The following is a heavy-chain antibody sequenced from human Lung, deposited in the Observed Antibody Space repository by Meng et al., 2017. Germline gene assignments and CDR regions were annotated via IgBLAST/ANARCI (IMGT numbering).Heavy chain of an antibody. CDR1: DCYHSSDY. J-gene: IGHJ4*02. CDR2: LYHNGYT. Sequence: QVALRVSRPGMMTPSETLSHNCSFPDCYHSSDYLNRTLQPPGKGLEWIGFLYHNGYTNYHPSLKSRFTISVDTSKNQFSLRLVSATAADTAVYYCARGRRVIHPYYFDNWGQGTLVTVSS. CDR3: ARGRRVIHPYYFDN. V-gene: IGHV4-59*01.